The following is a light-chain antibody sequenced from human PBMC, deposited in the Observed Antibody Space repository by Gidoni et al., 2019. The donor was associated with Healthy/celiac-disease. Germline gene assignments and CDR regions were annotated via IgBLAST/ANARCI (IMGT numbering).Light chain of an antibody. CDR3: CSYAGSYV. Sequence: LTQPRSVSGSPGQSVTISCTGTSSDVGGYNYVSWYQQHPGKAPKLMIYDVSKRPSGVPDRFSGSKSGNTASLTISGLQAEDEADYYCCSYAGSYVFGTGTKVTVL. V-gene: IGLV2-11*01. CDR1: SSDVGGYNY. CDR2: DVS. J-gene: IGLJ1*01.